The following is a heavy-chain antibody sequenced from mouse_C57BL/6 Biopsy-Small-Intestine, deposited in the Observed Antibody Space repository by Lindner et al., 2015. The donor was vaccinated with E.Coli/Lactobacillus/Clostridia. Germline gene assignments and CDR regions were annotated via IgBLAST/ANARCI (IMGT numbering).Heavy chain of an antibody. J-gene: IGHJ2*01. V-gene: IGHV1-82*01. CDR2: IYPGDGDT. CDR3: ARGGPFDY. CDR1: GYAFSSSW. Sequence: VQLQEFGPELVKPGASVKISCKASGYAFSSSWMNWVKQRPGKGLEWIGRIYPGDGDTNYNGKFKGKATLTADKSSSTAYMQLSSLTSEDSAVYFCARGGPFDYWGQGTTLTVSS.